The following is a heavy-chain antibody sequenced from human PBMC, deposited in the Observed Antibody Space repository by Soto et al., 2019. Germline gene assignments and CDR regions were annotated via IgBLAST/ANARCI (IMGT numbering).Heavy chain of an antibody. Sequence: ASLKVSCKASGYTFTGYYMHWVRQAPAQGFELMGGINPNSGGTNYAQKFQGRVTMTRDTSISTAYMELSRLRSDDKTVHLCARYVARILNYCGEGTLVTV. CDR3: ARYVARILNY. V-gene: IGHV1-2*02. J-gene: IGHJ4*02. CDR2: INPNSGGT. D-gene: IGHD2-21*01. CDR1: GYTFTGYY.